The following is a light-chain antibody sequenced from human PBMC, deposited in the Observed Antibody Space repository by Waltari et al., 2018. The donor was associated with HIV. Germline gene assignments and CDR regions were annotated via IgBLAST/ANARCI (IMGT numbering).Light chain of an antibody. Sequence: SVLTQPPSASGTPGQRVTISCSGSRSNIAINPVSWYQQFPRTAPQLLIYSNNQRPAGVPDRFSGSKSGTSAALAISGLQSEDEADYYCATWDDSLNGPVFGGGTKLTVL. CDR2: SNN. J-gene: IGLJ3*02. CDR1: RSNIAINP. CDR3: ATWDDSLNGPV. V-gene: IGLV1-44*01.